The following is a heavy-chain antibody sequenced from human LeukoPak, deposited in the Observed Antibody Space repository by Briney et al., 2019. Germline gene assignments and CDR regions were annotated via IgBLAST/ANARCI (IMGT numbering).Heavy chain of an antibody. Sequence: GESLKISCKGSGYSFTNYWIGWVRQMPGKGLEWMGIIYPGDSDTRYSPSFQGQVTISADKSISTAYLQWSSLKASDSAMYYCARCYWGSIAAPGYYFDSWGQGILVTVSS. CDR2: IYPGDSDT. D-gene: IGHD6-13*01. CDR3: ARCYWGSIAAPGYYFDS. CDR1: GYSFTNYW. V-gene: IGHV5-51*01. J-gene: IGHJ4*02.